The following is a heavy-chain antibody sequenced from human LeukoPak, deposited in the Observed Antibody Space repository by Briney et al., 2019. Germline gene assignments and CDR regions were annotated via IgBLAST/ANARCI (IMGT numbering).Heavy chain of an antibody. CDR2: ISYDGSNK. Sequence: GGSLRLSCAASGFTFSSYAMHWVRQAPGKGLEWVAVISYDGSNKYYADSVKGRFTIFRDNSKNTLYLQMNSLRAEDTAVYYCARDSSEILTDYYSGVDYWGQGTLVTVSS. CDR1: GFTFSSYA. CDR3: ARDSSEILTDYYSGVDY. V-gene: IGHV3-30-3*01. J-gene: IGHJ4*02. D-gene: IGHD3-9*01.